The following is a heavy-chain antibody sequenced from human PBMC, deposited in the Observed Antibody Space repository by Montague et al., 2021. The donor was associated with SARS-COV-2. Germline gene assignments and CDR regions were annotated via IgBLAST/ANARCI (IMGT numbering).Heavy chain of an antibody. CDR2: TYYRSKWYN. Sequence: CAISGDSVASNSAAWIWIRQSPSRGLEWLAGTYYRSKWYNEYAVSVKSRINIIPDTSKNHLSLQVNSVTPEDTAVYYCAREGEWELQGPRHSSFYFAMDVWGQGTSVTVSS. CDR3: AREGEWELQGPRHSSFYFAMDV. CDR1: GDSVASNSAA. V-gene: IGHV6-1*01. D-gene: IGHD1-26*01. J-gene: IGHJ6*02.